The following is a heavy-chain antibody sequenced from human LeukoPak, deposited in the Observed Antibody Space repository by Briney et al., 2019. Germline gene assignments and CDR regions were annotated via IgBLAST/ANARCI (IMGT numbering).Heavy chain of an antibody. CDR3: ARGRMIVVVAYGMDV. Sequence: ASVKVSCKASGYTFTSYYMHWVRQAPGQGLEWMGIINPSGGSTSYAQKFQGRVTMTRDTSTSTVYMELSSLRSEDTAVYYCARGRMIVVVAYGMDVWGQGTTVTVSS. D-gene: IGHD3-22*01. V-gene: IGHV1-46*01. CDR2: INPSGGST. J-gene: IGHJ6*02. CDR1: GYTFTSYY.